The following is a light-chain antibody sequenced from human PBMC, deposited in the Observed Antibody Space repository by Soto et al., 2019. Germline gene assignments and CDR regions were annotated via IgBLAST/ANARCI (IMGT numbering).Light chain of an antibody. J-gene: IGKJ5*01. CDR2: GAS. V-gene: IGKV3-15*01. Sequence: KVRTHAAAGQGVSPGGGAILSGRASQGVGINLAWYQQKPGQAPRVVVYGASTRATGIPARFSGSGFVTEFTLTISGLLSEGFAVYYCHTYDSWPLFGPGTRLEIK. CDR1: QGVGIN. CDR3: HTYDSWPL.